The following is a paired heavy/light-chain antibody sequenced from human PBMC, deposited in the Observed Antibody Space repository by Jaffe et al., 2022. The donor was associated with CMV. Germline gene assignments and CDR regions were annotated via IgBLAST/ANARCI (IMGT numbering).Heavy chain of an antibody. CDR1: GYTFAAYY. CDR2: INPSGGRT. V-gene: IGHV1-46*01. CDR3: ARDRGSAYYFDY. D-gene: IGHD3-10*01. J-gene: IGHJ4*02. Sequence: QVQLVQSGAEVKKPGASVKVSCKASGYTFAAYYMHWVRQAPGQGLEWMGIINPSGGRTTYAQKFQGRVIMTRDTSTSTVYMELSSLRSEDTAVYYCARDRGSAYYFDYWGQGTLVTVSS.
Light chain of an antibody. Sequence: EIVLTQSPGTLSLSPGERATLSCRASQSVSSSYLAWYQHKPGQAPRLLIYGASIRATGIPDRFSGSGSGTDFTLTISRLEPEDFAVYSCQQYASSPPTFGQGTQVEIK. J-gene: IGKJ1*01. V-gene: IGKV3-20*01. CDR3: QQYASSPPT. CDR2: GAS. CDR1: QSVSSSY.